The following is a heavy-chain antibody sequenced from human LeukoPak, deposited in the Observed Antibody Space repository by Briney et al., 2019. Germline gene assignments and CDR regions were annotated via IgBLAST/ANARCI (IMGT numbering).Heavy chain of an antibody. V-gene: IGHV4-34*01. J-gene: IGHJ4*02. CDR1: GGSFGGYY. Sequence: SETLSLTCAVYGGSFGGYYWTWIRQPPGKGLEWIGEINHSGSTNYNPSLKSRVTILVDTSKNQFSLKLSSVTAADTAVYYCARRSAYSTSSGFFWGQGALVIVSS. CDR3: ARRSAYSTSSGFF. CDR2: INHSGST. D-gene: IGHD6-6*01.